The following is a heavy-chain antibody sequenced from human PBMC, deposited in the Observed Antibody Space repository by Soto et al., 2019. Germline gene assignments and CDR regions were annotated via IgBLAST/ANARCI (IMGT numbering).Heavy chain of an antibody. CDR3: ARSREVRGYYFDY. V-gene: IGHV4-31*03. CDR2: IYYSGST. D-gene: IGHD3-10*01. CDR1: GGSISSGGYY. J-gene: IGHJ4*02. Sequence: TLSLTCTVSGGSISSGGYYWSWIRQHPGKGLEWIGYIYYSGSTYYNPSLKSRVTISVDTSKNQFSLKLSSVTAADTAVYYCARSREVRGYYFDYWGQGTLVTVSS.